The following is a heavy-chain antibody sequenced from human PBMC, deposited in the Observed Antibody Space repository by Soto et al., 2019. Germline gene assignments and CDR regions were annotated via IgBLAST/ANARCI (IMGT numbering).Heavy chain of an antibody. V-gene: IGHV1-2*04. Sequence: QVQLVQSGAEVKKPGASVTVSCRSSGDTFTDYYMHWVRQAPGQGLDWMGWINPNSGVTKYAQKFQGWVTMTRDTSIRTVYMQLSRLRSDDTGVYYCARESGGATATLDYYYFYMDVWGTGTTVTVSS. CDR3: ARESGGATATLDYYYFYMDV. CDR1: GDTFTDYY. J-gene: IGHJ6*03. D-gene: IGHD5-12*01. CDR2: INPNSGVT.